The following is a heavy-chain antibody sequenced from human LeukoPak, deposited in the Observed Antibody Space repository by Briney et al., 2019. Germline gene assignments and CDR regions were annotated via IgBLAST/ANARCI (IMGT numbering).Heavy chain of an antibody. V-gene: IGHV3-11*01. CDR3: ARVFEDVPQFDY. CDR2: ISSSGSTI. Sequence: PGESLRLSCAASGFTFSDYYMSWIRQAPGKGLEWVSYISSSGSTIYYADSVKGRFTISRDNAKNSLYLQMNSLRAEDTAVYYCARVFEDVPQFDYWGQGTLVTVSS. J-gene: IGHJ4*02. CDR1: GFTFSDYY. D-gene: IGHD3-3*01.